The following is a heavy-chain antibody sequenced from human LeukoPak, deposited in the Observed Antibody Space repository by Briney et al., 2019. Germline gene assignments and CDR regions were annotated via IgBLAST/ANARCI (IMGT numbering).Heavy chain of an antibody. Sequence: GGSLRLSCAASGFTFSGYSMNWVRQAPGKGLEWVSYISSSSSTIYYADSVKGRFTISRDNAKNSLYLQMNSLRDEDTAVYYCAASVHDYGDYVSGAFDIWGQGTMVTVSS. D-gene: IGHD4-17*01. CDR2: ISSSSSTI. V-gene: IGHV3-48*02. CDR1: GFTFSGYS. CDR3: AASVHDYGDYVSGAFDI. J-gene: IGHJ3*02.